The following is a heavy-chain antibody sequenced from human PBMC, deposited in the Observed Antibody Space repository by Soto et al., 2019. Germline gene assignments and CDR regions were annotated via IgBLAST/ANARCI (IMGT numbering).Heavy chain of an antibody. CDR3: ARERSGGYSYGYPLVHRDYYYYYMDV. CDR1: GGSFSGYY. J-gene: IGHJ6*03. D-gene: IGHD5-18*01. V-gene: IGHV4-34*01. CDR2: INHSGST. Sequence: SEILSLTCAVYGGSFSGYYWSWIRQPPGKGLEWIGEINHSGSTNYNPSLKSRVTISVDTSKNQFSLKLSSVTAADTAVYYCARERSGGYSYGYPLVHRDYYYYYMDVWGKGTTVTVSS.